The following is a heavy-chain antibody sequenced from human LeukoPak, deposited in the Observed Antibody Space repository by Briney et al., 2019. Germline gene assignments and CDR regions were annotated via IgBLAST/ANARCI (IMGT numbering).Heavy chain of an antibody. J-gene: IGHJ4*02. CDR1: GGSISSYY. Sequence: PSETLSLTCTVSGGSISSYYWSWIRQPPGKGLEWIGYIYYSGSTNYNPSLKSRVTISVDTSKNQFSLKLRSVTAADTAVYCCARRLGYSYGYFDYWGQGTLVTVSS. CDR2: IYYSGST. V-gene: IGHV4-59*01. D-gene: IGHD5-18*01. CDR3: ARRLGYSYGYFDY.